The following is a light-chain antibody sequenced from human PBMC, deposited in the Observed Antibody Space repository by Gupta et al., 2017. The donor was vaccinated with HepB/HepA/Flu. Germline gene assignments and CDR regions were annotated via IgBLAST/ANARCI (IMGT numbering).Light chain of an antibody. V-gene: IGLV1-44*01. CDR3: AAWDNSLRGWV. J-gene: IGLJ3*02. CDR2: SND. Sequence: QSVLTQPPSASGTPRQRVTISCSGSSSNIGSKVVNWYQQVPGTSHKLLIYSNDQRPSGVPDRFSGSKSGTSVSLAISGLQSEDEADYYCAAWDNSLRGWVFGGGTTLTVL. CDR1: SSNIGSKV.